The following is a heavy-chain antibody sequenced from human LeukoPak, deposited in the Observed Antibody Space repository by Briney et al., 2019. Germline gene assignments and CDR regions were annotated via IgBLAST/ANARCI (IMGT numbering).Heavy chain of an antibody. D-gene: IGHD6-13*01. CDR2: FDPEDGET. J-gene: IGHJ4*02. CDR1: GYTLTELS. V-gene: IGHV1-24*01. CDR3: AGGTGIAAAAYLFDY. Sequence: ASVKVSCKVSGYTLTELSMHWVRQAPGKGLEWMGGFDPEDGETIYAQKFQGRVTMTEDTSTDTAYMELSSLRSEDTAVYYCAGGTGIAAAAYLFDYWGQGTLVTVSS.